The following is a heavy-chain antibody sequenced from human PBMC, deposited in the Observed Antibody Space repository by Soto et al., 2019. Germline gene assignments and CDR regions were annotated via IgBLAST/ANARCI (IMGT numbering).Heavy chain of an antibody. Sequence: RASVKVSCKASGGTFSSYAISWVRQAPGQGLEWMGGIIPIFGTANYAQKFQGRVTITADESTSTAYMELSSLRSEGTAVYYCAGKLNYDILTGYGPDYYYYGMDVWGQGTTVTVSS. CDR1: GGTFSSYA. V-gene: IGHV1-69*13. D-gene: IGHD3-9*01. CDR2: IIPIFGTA. CDR3: AGKLNYDILTGYGPDYYYYGMDV. J-gene: IGHJ6*02.